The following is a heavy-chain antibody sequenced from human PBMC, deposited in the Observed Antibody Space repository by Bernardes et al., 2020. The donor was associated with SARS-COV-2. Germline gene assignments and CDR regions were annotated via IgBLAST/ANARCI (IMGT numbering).Heavy chain of an antibody. J-gene: IGHJ4*02. D-gene: IGHD2-2*02. CDR2: INHSGST. Sequence: ETLSLTCAVYGGSFSGYYWSWIRQPPGKGLEWIGEINHSGSTNYNPSLKSRVTISVDTSKNQFSLKLSSVTAADTAVYYCARRGIVVVPAAIDHSRRQYYFDYWGQGTLVTVSS. CDR3: ARRGIVVVPAAIDHSRRQYYFDY. V-gene: IGHV4-34*01. CDR1: GGSFSGYY.